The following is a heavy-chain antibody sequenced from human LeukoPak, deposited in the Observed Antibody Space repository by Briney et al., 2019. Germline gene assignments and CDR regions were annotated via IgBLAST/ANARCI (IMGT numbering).Heavy chain of an antibody. V-gene: IGHV3-21*01. D-gene: IGHD4-17*01. Sequence: PGGSLRLTCAASGFTFSSFIMIWVRQPPGKGLEWVSSISSGSNYIFYADSVKGRFAISRDNAKNSLYLQMNSLRAEDTAVYYCARGGDYGDYWGQGTLVTVSS. J-gene: IGHJ4*02. CDR2: ISSGSNYI. CDR1: GFTFSSFI. CDR3: ARGGDYGDY.